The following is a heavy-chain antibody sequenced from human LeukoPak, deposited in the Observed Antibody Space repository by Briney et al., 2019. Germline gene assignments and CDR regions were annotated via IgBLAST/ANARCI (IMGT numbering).Heavy chain of an antibody. CDR3: ARGGVVPAAIRGRYYYYGMDV. V-gene: IGHV4-34*01. CDR1: GGSFSGYY. J-gene: IGHJ6*02. D-gene: IGHD2-2*01. CDR2: INHSGST. Sequence: SETLSLTCAVYGGSFSGYYWSWIRQPPGKGLEWIGEINHSGSTNYNPSLKSRVTISVDTSKSQFSLKLSSVTAADTAVYYCARGGVVPAAIRGRYYYYGMDVWGQGTTVTVSS.